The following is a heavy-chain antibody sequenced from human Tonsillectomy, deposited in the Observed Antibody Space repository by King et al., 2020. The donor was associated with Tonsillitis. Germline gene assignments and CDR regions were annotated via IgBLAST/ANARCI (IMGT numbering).Heavy chain of an antibody. V-gene: IGHV3-49*03. CDR3: SRDGGEDYYGSGGYGWFDP. Sequence: VQLVESGGGLVQPGRSLRLSCTASGFTFGGYALSWFRQAPGKGLEWVGFIRSKAYGGTTEYAASVKGRFTISRDDSKSIAHLQMNSLKTEDTAVYYCSRDGGEDYYGSGGYGWFDPWGQGTLVTVSS. D-gene: IGHD3-10*01. CDR2: IRSKAYGGTT. J-gene: IGHJ5*02. CDR1: GFTFGGYA.